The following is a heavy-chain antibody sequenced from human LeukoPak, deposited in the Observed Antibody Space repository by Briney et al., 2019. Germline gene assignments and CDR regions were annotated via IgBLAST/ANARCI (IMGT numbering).Heavy chain of an antibody. J-gene: IGHJ5*02. V-gene: IGHV3-23*01. CDR1: GFTFGNYA. D-gene: IGHD4-17*01. CDR3: AKDLHDHGVNWFDP. Sequence: GGSLRLSCAASGFTFGNYAMSWVRQAPGKGLEWGSAIRGSGGSTYYADSVKGRFTISRDNSKNTLYLQMNSLRAADKAVSYCAKDLHDHGVNWFDPWGQGTLVTVSS. CDR2: IRGSGGST.